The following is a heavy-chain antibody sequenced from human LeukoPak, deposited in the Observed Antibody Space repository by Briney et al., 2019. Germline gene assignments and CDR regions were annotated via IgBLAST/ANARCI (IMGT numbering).Heavy chain of an antibody. J-gene: IGHJ4*02. D-gene: IGHD6-13*01. V-gene: IGHV4-59*12. CDR3: ARDANAGYSSSGGYYFDY. Sequence: SETLSLTCTVSGGSISSYYWSWIRQPPGKGLEWIGYIYYSGSTNYNPSLKSRVTISVDKSKNQFSLKLSSVTAADTAVYYCARDANAGYSSSGGYYFDYWGQGTLVTVSS. CDR1: GGSISSYY. CDR2: IYYSGST.